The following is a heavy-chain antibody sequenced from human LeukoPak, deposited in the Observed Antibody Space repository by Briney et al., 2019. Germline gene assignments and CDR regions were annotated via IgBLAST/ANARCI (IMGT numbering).Heavy chain of an antibody. CDR2: ISSSARTI. CDR3: ARCSNSYDTGGYYRCPLDY. Sequence: GGSLRLSCAASGFSLSSYEMTWVRQAPGKGLEWASSISSSARTIYYADSVKGRFTISRDNAKNSLYLQMNSLRAEDTAVYYCARCSNSYDTGGYYRCPLDYWGQGTLVTVSS. CDR1: GFSLSSYE. V-gene: IGHV3-48*03. D-gene: IGHD3-22*01. J-gene: IGHJ4*02.